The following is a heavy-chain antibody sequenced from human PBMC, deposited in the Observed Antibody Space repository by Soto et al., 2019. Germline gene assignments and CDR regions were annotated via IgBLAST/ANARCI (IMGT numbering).Heavy chain of an antibody. CDR2: TYTGGST. CDR1: GFAVSSSY. J-gene: IGHJ6*02. CDR3: ARDPPITSDYAMVV. V-gene: IGHV3-53*02. Sequence: EVQLVETGGDLSQSGGSLRLSCAASGFAVSSSYMMWVRQAPGKGLEWVSVTYTGGSTHYADSVKGRFTISRDDSMNTLYLQMNSMRAEDTAVYYCARDPPITSDYAMVVWGQGTTVIVSS. D-gene: IGHD1-20*01.